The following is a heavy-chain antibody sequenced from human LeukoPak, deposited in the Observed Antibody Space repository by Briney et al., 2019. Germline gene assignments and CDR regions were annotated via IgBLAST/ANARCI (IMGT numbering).Heavy chain of an antibody. CDR3: ARGNSGYGNFDN. Sequence: GGSLRLSCAASGFTFSSYAMSWVRQAPGKGLEWVSRISSDGSSTFYADSVKGRFTISRDNAKNTVYLQLNSLRDEDTAVYYCARGNSGYGNFDNWGQGTLVTVSS. V-gene: IGHV3-74*01. CDR2: ISSDGSST. J-gene: IGHJ4*02. CDR1: GFTFSSYA. D-gene: IGHD5-12*01.